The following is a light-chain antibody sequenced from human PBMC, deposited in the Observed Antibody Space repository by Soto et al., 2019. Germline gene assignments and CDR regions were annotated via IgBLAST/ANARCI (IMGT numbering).Light chain of an antibody. V-gene: IGKV3-15*01. CDR1: PHVSRT. Sequence: EIVMTQSPATLSVSPGERATLSCRASPHVSRTFAWYRQKPGQAPTLVIYGASTRATGIPARFSGSGSGTEVNLTISTLQSEDFGIYDCEQYNNWPYTFGQGPNLEIK. CDR2: GAS. CDR3: EQYNNWPYT. J-gene: IGKJ2*01.